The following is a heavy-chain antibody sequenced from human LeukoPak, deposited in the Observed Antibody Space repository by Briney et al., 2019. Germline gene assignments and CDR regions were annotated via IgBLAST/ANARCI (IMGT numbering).Heavy chain of an antibody. D-gene: IGHD3-3*01. CDR1: GFTFSSNS. J-gene: IGHJ4*02. CDR3: AGYYDFWSGLDY. CDR2: IKQDGSEK. Sequence: GGSLRLSCTVSGFTFSSNSMSWVRQAPGKGLEWVANIKQDGSEKYYVDSVKGRFTISRDNAKNSLYLQMNSLRAEDTAVYYCAGYYDFWSGLDYWGQGTLVTVSS. V-gene: IGHV3-7*01.